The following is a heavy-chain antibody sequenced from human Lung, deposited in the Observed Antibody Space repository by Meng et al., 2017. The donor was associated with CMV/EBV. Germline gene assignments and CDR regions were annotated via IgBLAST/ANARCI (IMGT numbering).Heavy chain of an antibody. J-gene: IGHJ4*02. CDR3: ARGINGGCGD. CDR1: GDIVSSNSAA. V-gene: IGHV6-1*01. Sequence: QVQLAQSGPRLVRPSPTPALTCASSGDIVSSNSAAWHWIWQSPSRGREWLGRTYYRSKWYHEYAVSVKSRITISPDTPKNQFSLQLNSMTPEDTAVYYCARGINGGCGDWGQGTLVTVSS. D-gene: IGHD4-23*01. CDR2: TYYRSKWYH.